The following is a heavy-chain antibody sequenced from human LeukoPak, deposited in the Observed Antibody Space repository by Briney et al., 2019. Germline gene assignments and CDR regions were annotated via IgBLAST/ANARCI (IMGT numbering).Heavy chain of an antibody. D-gene: IGHD6-19*01. V-gene: IGHV1-69*13. CDR1: GGTFSSYA. CDR2: IIPIFGTA. J-gene: IGHJ4*02. CDR3: ARETNRLYSSGWYDY. Sequence: SVKVSCKASGGTFSSYAISWVRQAPGQGLEWMGGIIPIFGTANYAQKFQGRVTITADESTSTAYMELSSLRAEDTAVYYCARETNRLYSSGWYDYWGQGTLVTVSS.